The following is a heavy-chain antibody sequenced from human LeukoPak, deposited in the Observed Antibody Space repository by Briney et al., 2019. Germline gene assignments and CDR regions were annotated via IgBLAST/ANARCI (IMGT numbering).Heavy chain of an antibody. CDR3: ARRQSSSWSFDY. J-gene: IGHJ4*02. Sequence: PSETLSLTCSVSGVSIRSSSYYWGWIRQPPGKGLEWIGSIYYSGSTSYNPSLKSRVTISVDTSKNQFSLKLNSVTAADTAVYYCARRQSSSWSFDYWGQGTLVTVSS. V-gene: IGHV4-39*01. D-gene: IGHD6-13*01. CDR2: IYYSGST. CDR1: GVSIRSSSYY.